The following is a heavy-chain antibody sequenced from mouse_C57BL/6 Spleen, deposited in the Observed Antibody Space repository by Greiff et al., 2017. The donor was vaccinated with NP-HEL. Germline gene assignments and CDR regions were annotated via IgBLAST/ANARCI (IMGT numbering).Heavy chain of an antibody. CDR1: GFSFNTYA. CDR2: IRSKSNNYAT. J-gene: IGHJ2*01. Sequence: EVQGVESGGGLVQPKGSLKLSCAASGFSFNTYAMNWVRQAPGKGLEWVARIRSKSNNYATYYADSVKDRFTISRDDSESMLYLQMNNLKTEDTAMYYCVRQGMVTDFDYWGQGTTLTVSS. CDR3: VRQGMVTDFDY. D-gene: IGHD2-10*02. V-gene: IGHV10-1*01.